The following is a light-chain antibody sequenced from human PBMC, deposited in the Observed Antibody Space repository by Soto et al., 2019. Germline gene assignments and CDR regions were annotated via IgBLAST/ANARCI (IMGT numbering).Light chain of an antibody. J-gene: IGLJ1*01. CDR2: EVT. CDR1: SSDVGGYDY. CDR3: SSYTGGDPSYV. V-gene: IGLV2-8*01. Sequence: QSALTQPPSASGSPGQSVTISCTGTSSDVGGYDYVSWYQQQPGKAPNLMIYEVTIRPSGVSDRFSGSKSGNTASLTVSGRQAEDEADYYCSSYTGGDPSYVFGTGTKLTVL.